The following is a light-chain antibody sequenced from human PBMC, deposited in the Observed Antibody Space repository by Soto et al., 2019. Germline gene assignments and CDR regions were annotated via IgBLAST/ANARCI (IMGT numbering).Light chain of an antibody. J-gene: IGLJ1*01. Sequence: QSLLTHPPSVSAAPGQKVTISCSGSSFNIGNNNVSWYQQLPGTAPRLLIYDNNKRPSGTPDRFSGSKSGTSATLGITGLQTGDEADYYCGTWDNSLSAFVFGTGTKVTVL. CDR3: GTWDNSLSAFV. CDR2: DNN. V-gene: IGLV1-51*01. CDR1: SFNIGNNN.